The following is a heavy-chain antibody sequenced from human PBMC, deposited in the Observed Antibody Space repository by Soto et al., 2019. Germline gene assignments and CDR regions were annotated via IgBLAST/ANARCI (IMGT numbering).Heavy chain of an antibody. CDR1: GFTVSSNY. J-gene: IGHJ6*02. CDR2: IYSGGST. Sequence: PGGSLRLSCAASGFTVSSNYMSWVRQAPGKGLEWVSVIYSGGSTYYADSVKGRFTISRDNSKNTLYLQMNSLRAEDTAVYYCARHPAPPGSYGYYYYYYGMDVWGQGTTVTVSS. CDR3: ARHPAPPGSYGYYYYYYGMDV. V-gene: IGHV3-53*01. D-gene: IGHD3-10*01.